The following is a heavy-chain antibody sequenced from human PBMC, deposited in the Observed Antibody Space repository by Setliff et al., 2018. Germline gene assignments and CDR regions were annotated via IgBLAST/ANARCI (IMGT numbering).Heavy chain of an antibody. V-gene: IGHV3-33*01. CDR1: GFTFSNYG. CDR2: IWNDGSTK. J-gene: IGHJ6*02. CDR3: ARNWVTAQHYYYGMDV. D-gene: IGHD2-21*02. Sequence: GGSLRLSCVASGFTFSNYGMHWVRQAPGKGLEWVALIWNDGSTKFYGDSVKGRFTISRDNSKNTLYLQMDSLRAEDAAVYYCARNWVTAQHYYYGMDVWGQGTTVTVSS.